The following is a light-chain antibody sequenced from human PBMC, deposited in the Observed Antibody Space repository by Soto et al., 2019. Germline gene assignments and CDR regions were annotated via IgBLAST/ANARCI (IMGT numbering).Light chain of an antibody. CDR3: QNYDGSWT. J-gene: IGKJ1*01. Sequence: EIMLTQSPATVSLSPGETATLSCGASQTLLRGYLAWYQQRPGLAPRLIIYDVSKRATHIPDRFSGSGSGTDFTLSITRVEPEDFAVYYCQNYDGSWTFGQGTKVDIK. CDR2: DVS. CDR1: QTLLRGY. V-gene: IGKV3D-20*01.